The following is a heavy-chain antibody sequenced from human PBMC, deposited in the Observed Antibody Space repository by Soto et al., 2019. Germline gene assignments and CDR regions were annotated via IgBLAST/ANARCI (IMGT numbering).Heavy chain of an antibody. CDR1: GGSISSGGYY. CDR3: ARVEVTNSYYYAMDV. V-gene: IGHV4-31*03. CDR2: IYYSGIT. Sequence: QVQLQESGPGLVKPSQTLSLICTVSGGSISSGGYYWSWIRQHPGKGLEWIGYIYYSGITYYNPSLKSRVTISVDTSENQFSLKLTSVTAADTAVYYCARVEVTNSYYYAMDVWGQGTTVTVSS. J-gene: IGHJ6*02. D-gene: IGHD4-4*01.